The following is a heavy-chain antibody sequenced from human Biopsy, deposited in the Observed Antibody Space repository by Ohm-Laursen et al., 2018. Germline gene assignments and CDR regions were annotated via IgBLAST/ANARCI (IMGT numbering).Heavy chain of an antibody. V-gene: IGHV4-31*03. CDR2: IYNSGST. Sequence: SQTLSLTCTVSGASITSGGYHWSWIRQHPGKGLEWIGYIYNSGSTDYNPSLKSRVSISVDTSKTQFSLNLRSVTAADTAVYYCATIPGSYGVLWFEPWGQGTLVTVSS. CDR3: ATIPGSYGVLWFEP. CDR1: GASITSGGYH. D-gene: IGHD3-16*01. J-gene: IGHJ5*02.